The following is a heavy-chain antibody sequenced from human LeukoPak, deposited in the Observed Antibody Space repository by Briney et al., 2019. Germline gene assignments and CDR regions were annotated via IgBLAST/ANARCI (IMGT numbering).Heavy chain of an antibody. CDR2: IYHSGST. J-gene: IGHJ6*03. D-gene: IGHD3-16*01. CDR1: GASISGSGYY. CDR3: ARVMQLAYYYMDV. Sequence: SETLSLTCTVSGASISGSGYYWGWIRQPPGKGLEWIGSIYHSGSTYYNPSLKSRVTISVDTSKNQFSLKLSSVTAADTAVYYCARVMQLAYYYMDVWGKGTTVAVSS. V-gene: IGHV4-39*07.